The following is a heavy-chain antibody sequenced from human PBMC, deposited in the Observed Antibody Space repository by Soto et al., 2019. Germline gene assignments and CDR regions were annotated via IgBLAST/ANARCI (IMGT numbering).Heavy chain of an antibody. CDR1: GGSFSGYY. D-gene: IGHD2-15*01. V-gene: IGHV4-34*01. Sequence: TSETLSLTCAVYGGSFSGYYWSWIRQPPGKGLEWIGEINHSGSTNYNPSLKSRVTISVDTSKNQFSLKLSSVTAADTAVYYCATAKLLLPWLFDYWGQGTLVTVSS. CDR2: INHSGST. CDR3: ATAKLLLPWLFDY. J-gene: IGHJ4*02.